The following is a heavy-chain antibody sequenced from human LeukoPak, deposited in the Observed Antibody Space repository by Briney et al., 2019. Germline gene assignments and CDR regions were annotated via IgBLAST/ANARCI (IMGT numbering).Heavy chain of an antibody. CDR1: GFTFSSYG. D-gene: IGHD3-22*01. CDR3: AKDFYYDSSGYSAFDI. Sequence: GGSLRLSCAASGFTFSSYGMSWVRQAPGKGLEWVSAISGSGGSTYYADSVKGRFTISRDNSKNTLYLQMNSLRAEDTAVYYCAKDFYYDSSGYSAFDIWGQGTMVTVSS. CDR2: ISGSGGST. J-gene: IGHJ3*02. V-gene: IGHV3-23*01.